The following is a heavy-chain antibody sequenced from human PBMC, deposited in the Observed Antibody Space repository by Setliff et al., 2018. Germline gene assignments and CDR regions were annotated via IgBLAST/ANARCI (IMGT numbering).Heavy chain of an antibody. V-gene: IGHV7-4-1*02. D-gene: IGHD3-10*01. CDR3: ARGSRFGTIVYRGDYYLDV. CDR2: INTNTGNP. Sequence: ASVKVSCKASGYTFTTHAMSWMRQAPGQGLEWMGWINTNTGNPSYAQGFTGRFVFSLDTSVSTAYLQISSLKAEDTAIYYCARGSRFGTIVYRGDYYLDVWGKGTTVTVSS. CDR1: GYTFTTHA. J-gene: IGHJ6*03.